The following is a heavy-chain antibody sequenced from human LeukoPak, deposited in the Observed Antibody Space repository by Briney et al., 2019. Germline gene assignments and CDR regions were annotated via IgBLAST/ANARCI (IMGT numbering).Heavy chain of an antibody. Sequence: ETLSLTCTVSGGSISSSSYYWGWIRQPPGKGLEWISFITNSSSIIYYADSVKGRFTISRDNAKNSLYLQMNSLRDEDTAVYYCARDLFNAFDIWGQGTMVTVSS. D-gene: IGHD2-21*01. CDR1: GGSISSSS. CDR2: ITNSSSII. V-gene: IGHV3-48*02. J-gene: IGHJ3*02. CDR3: ARDLFNAFDI.